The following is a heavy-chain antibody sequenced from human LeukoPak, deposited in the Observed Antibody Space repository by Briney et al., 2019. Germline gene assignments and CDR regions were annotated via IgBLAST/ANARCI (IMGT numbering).Heavy chain of an antibody. Sequence: ASVKVSCKASGYTFTSYGISWVRQAPGQGLEWMGWISAYNGNTNYAQKLQGRVTMTTDTSTSTAYMELRSLRSDDTAVYYCARSNNGGESYYFYYMDVWGEGTTVTVSS. D-gene: IGHD3-16*01. CDR2: ISAYNGNT. J-gene: IGHJ6*03. CDR1: GYTFTSYG. CDR3: ARSNNGGESYYFYYMDV. V-gene: IGHV1-18*01.